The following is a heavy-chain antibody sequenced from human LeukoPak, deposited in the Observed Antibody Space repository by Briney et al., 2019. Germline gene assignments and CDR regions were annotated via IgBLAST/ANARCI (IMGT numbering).Heavy chain of an antibody. V-gene: IGHV3-21*01. CDR1: GFTFSSYS. J-gene: IGHJ6*02. CDR2: ISSSSSYI. Sequence: GGSLRLSCAASGFTFSSYSMNWVRQAPGKGLEWVSSISSSSSYIYYADSAKGRFTISRDNAKNSLYLQMNSLRAEDTAVYYCARENNYYYGMDVWGQGTTVTVSS. CDR3: ARENNYYYGMDV.